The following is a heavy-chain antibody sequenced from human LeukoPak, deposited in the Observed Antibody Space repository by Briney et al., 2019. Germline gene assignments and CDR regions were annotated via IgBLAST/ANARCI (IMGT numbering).Heavy chain of an antibody. Sequence: ASVKVSCKASGYTFTSYGISWVRQAPGQGLEWMGWISAYNGNTNYAQKLQGRVTMTTDTSTSTAYMELRSLRSDDTAVYYCARDTMVRGVIYFDYWGQGTLVTVSS. CDR2: ISAYNGNT. V-gene: IGHV1-18*01. CDR3: ARDTMVRGVIYFDY. CDR1: GYTFTSYG. D-gene: IGHD3-10*01. J-gene: IGHJ4*02.